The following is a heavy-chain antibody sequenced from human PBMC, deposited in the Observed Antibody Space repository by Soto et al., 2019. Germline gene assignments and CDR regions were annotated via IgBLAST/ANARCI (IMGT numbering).Heavy chain of an antibody. V-gene: IGHV3-23*01. D-gene: IGHD3-10*01. CDR1: GFTLSSYA. CDR3: ANKAVRGVYYNWFDP. Sequence: GGSLRLSCAASGFTLSSYAMSWVRQAPGKGLEWVSAISGSGGSTYYADSVKGRFTISRDNSKNTLYLQMNSLRAEDTAVYYCANKAVRGVYYNWFDPWGQGTLVTVSS. J-gene: IGHJ5*02. CDR2: ISGSGGST.